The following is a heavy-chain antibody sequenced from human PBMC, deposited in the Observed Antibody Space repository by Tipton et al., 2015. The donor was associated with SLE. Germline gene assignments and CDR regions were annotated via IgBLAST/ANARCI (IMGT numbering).Heavy chain of an antibody. CDR1: SYSIYNGFY. Sequence: TLSLTCSVSSYSIYNGFYWGWIRQSPGKGLEWIGSIDRSGTAYYNPSLKGRVTMSVDTSKNQFSLKLTSVTAADTAVYYCARDPYDSWSDYQATFDYCGQGTLVTVSP. CDR3: ARDPYDSWSDYQATFDY. D-gene: IGHD3-3*01. J-gene: IGHJ4*02. CDR2: IDRSGTA. V-gene: IGHV4-38-2*02.